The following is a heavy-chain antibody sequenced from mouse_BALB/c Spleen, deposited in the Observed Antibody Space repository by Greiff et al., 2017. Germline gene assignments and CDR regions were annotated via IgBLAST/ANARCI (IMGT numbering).Heavy chain of an antibody. CDR1: GFSLTSYG. J-gene: IGHJ4*01. CDR2: IWSGGST. CDR3: ARFPRGYAMDY. Sequence: VKLMESGPGLVQPSQNLSLTCTVSGFSLTSYGVHWVRQSPGKGLEWLGVIWSGGSTDYNAAFISRLSISKDNSKSQVFFKMNSLQANDTAIYYCARFPRGYAMDYWGQGTSVTVSS. V-gene: IGHV2-2*02.